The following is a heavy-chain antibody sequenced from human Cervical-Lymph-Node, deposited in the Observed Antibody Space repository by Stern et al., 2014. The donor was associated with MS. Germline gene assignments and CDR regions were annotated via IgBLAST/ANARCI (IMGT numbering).Heavy chain of an antibody. CDR3: ARRSTVTTFLFYFDL. J-gene: IGHJ2*01. CDR2: ISSSGNT. V-gene: IGHV4-31*01. D-gene: IGHD4-17*01. Sequence: QVQLQESGPGLVKPSQTLSLACTVSGGSISSAGYSWTWIRQPPGKGLEXIGDISSSGNTYYNPSLASPLTISIDTSENQFSLRLYSLTAADTAVYYCARRSTVTTFLFYFDLWCRGTLVTVSS. CDR1: GGSISSAGYS.